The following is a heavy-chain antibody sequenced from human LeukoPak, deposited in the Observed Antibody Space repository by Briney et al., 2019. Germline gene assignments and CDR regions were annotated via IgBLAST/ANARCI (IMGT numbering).Heavy chain of an antibody. CDR3: ARGTDITATGSDF. V-gene: IGHV3-21*01. CDR1: GFTFSIYA. CDR2: ISSSSSYI. J-gene: IGHJ4*02. Sequence: GGSLRLSCAASGFTFSIYAINWVRQAPGEGLEWDSSISSSSSYIYYADSMKGRFTISRDDAKNSLYLQMSSLRAEDTAVYYCARGTDITATGSDFWGQGTLVTVSS. D-gene: IGHD6-13*01.